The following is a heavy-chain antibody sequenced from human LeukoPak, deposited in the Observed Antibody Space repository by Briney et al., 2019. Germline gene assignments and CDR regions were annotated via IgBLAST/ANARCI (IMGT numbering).Heavy chain of an antibody. CDR2: IIPILGIA. Sequence: ASVKVSCTASGGTFSSYAISWVRQAPGQGLEWMGGIIPILGIANYAQKFQGRVTITADKSTSTAYMELSSLRSEDTAVYYCARDRSYCSGGSCYSQGMDVWGQGTTVTVSS. D-gene: IGHD2-15*01. CDR1: GGTFSSYA. V-gene: IGHV1-69*10. J-gene: IGHJ6*02. CDR3: ARDRSYCSGGSCYSQGMDV.